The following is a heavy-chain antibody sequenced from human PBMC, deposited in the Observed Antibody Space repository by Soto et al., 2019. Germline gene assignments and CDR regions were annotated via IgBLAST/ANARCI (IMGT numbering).Heavy chain of an antibody. Sequence: LXLSCAASGFTFSNAWMSWVRQAPGKGLECVGRVKSKTDGGTTDYAAPVKGRFTISRDDSKNTLYLQMNSLKTEDTAVYYCTTDLVVPAARPYYFDYWGQGTLVTVSS. CDR3: TTDLVVPAARPYYFDY. J-gene: IGHJ4*02. CDR2: VKSKTDGGTT. V-gene: IGHV3-15*01. D-gene: IGHD2-2*01. CDR1: GFTFSNAW.